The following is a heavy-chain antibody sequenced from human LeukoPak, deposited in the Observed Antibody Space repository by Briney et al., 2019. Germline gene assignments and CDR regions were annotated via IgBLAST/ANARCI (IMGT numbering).Heavy chain of an antibody. D-gene: IGHD1-26*01. CDR1: GYTFTNFD. J-gene: IGHJ4*02. V-gene: IGHV1-46*01. CDR3: ARDVGVGATRDNY. Sequence: ASVKVSCKASGYTFTNFDINWVRQATGQGLEWMGIINPSGGSTSYAQKFQGRVTMTRDTSTSTVYMELSSLRSEDTAVYYCARDVGVGATRDNYWGQGTLVTVSS. CDR2: INPSGGST.